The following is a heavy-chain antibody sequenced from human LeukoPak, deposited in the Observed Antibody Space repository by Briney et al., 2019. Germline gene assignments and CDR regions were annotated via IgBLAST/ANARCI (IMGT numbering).Heavy chain of an antibody. V-gene: IGHV3-7*01. J-gene: IGHJ4*02. CDR1: GFTFSNYW. D-gene: IGHD6-6*01. Sequence: GGSLRLSCTASGFTFSNYWMSWVRQAPGKGLEWVANINQDGSVKYYVDSMKGRFTISRDNAKNSVYLQMSSPRVDDTAVYLCARIGYSSSSFDYWGQGTPATVSS. CDR2: INQDGSVK. CDR3: ARIGYSSSSFDY.